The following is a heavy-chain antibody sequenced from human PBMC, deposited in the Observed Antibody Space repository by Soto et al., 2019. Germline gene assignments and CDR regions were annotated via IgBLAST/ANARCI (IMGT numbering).Heavy chain of an antibody. D-gene: IGHD6-13*01. CDR1: GGSISSYY. J-gene: IGHJ4*02. CDR3: ARGYPASRQGSFDY. CDR2: IYYSGST. Sequence: QVQLQESGPGLVKPSETLSLTCTVSGGSISSYYWSWIRQPPGKGLEWIGYIYYSGSTNYNPSLTSRVTISVDTSKNQFSLKLSSVTAADTAVYYCARGYPASRQGSFDYWGQGTLVTVSS. V-gene: IGHV4-59*01.